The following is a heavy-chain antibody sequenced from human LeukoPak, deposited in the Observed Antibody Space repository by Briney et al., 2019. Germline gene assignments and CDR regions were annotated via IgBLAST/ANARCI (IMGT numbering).Heavy chain of an antibody. V-gene: IGHV4-4*07. Sequence: SETLSLTCTVSGGSISSYYWSWIRQPAGKGLEWIVRIYTSGSTNYNPSLKSRVTMSVDTSKNQFSLKLSSVTAADTAVYYCASETTDYSNLNWFDPWGQGTLVTVSS. CDR1: GGSISSYY. CDR3: ASETTDYSNLNWFDP. D-gene: IGHD4-11*01. CDR2: IYTSGST. J-gene: IGHJ5*02.